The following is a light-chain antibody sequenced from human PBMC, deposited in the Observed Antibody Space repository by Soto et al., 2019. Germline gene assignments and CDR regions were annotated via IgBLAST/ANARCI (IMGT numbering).Light chain of an antibody. CDR3: VSYTSTSTLV. CDR1: SSDVGNYNY. CDR2: EVS. J-gene: IGLJ1*01. V-gene: IGLV2-14*01. Sequence: QSALTQPASVSGSPGQSITISCTGTSSDVGNYNYVSWHQQYPGKAPKLMIYEVSNRPSGVSDRFSGSKSGSTASLSISGLQSEDEADYYCVSYTSTSTLVFGTGTKVTVL.